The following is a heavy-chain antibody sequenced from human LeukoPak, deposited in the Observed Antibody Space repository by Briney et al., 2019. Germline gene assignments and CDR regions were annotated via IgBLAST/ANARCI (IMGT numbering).Heavy chain of an antibody. CDR3: AKDHANTPVVTN. Sequence: GGSLRLSCAASGFTFSDYAMSWVRQAPGKGLEWLSVISGGSSGSTYYADSVTGRFTVSRDNSKNTGDLQMNNLGGDDTAIYYCAKDHANTPVVTNWGQGILVSVSS. CDR2: ISGGSSGST. CDR1: GFTFSDYA. J-gene: IGHJ4*02. V-gene: IGHV3-23*01. D-gene: IGHD2-21*02.